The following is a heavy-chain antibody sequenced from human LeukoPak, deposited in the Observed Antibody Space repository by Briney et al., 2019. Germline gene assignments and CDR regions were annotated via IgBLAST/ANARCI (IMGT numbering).Heavy chain of an antibody. CDR3: ARVRWIQLWLLGY. J-gene: IGHJ4*02. D-gene: IGHD5-18*01. CDR1: GYTFTGYY. Sequence: ASVKVSCKASGYTFTGYYMHWVRQAPGQGLEWMGWINPNSGGTNYAQKFQGRVTMTRDTSISTAYMELSRLRSDDTAVYYCARVRWIQLWLLGYWGQGTLVTVSS. V-gene: IGHV1-2*02. CDR2: INPNSGGT.